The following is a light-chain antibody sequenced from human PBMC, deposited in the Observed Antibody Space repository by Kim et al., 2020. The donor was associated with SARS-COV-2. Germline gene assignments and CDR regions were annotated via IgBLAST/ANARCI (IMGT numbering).Light chain of an antibody. Sequence: DIQMTQSPFSLSASVGDRVTITCRASQSISRYLKWYQQKPGKAPKLLIYAASSLQSGVPSRFSGSGSGTDFTLTISSLQREDFATYYCQQSYRMYTFGQGTKLEI. CDR2: AAS. CDR1: QSISRY. CDR3: QQSYRMYT. V-gene: IGKV1-39*01. J-gene: IGKJ2*01.